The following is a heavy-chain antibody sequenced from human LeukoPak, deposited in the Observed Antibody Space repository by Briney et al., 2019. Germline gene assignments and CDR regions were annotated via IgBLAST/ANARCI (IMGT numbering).Heavy chain of an antibody. CDR2: IYSGGST. J-gene: IGHJ3*02. V-gene: IGHV3-53*01. CDR3: ARELRVNLDAFDI. Sequence: QSGGSLRLSCAASGFTVSSNYMSWVRQAPGKGLEWVSVIYSGGSTYYADSVKDRFTISRDNSKNTLYLQMNSPRAEDTAVYYCARELRVNLDAFDIWGQGTMVTVSS. CDR1: GFTVSSNY.